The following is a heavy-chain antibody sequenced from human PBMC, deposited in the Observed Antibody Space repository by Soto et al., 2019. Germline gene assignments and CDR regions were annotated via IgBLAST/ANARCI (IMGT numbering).Heavy chain of an antibody. J-gene: IGHJ2*01. V-gene: IGHV4-4*07. CDR2: IYPSGRA. D-gene: IGHD5-18*01. CDR3: ARDYDVNTAVDYWYFDL. Sequence: QVQLQESGPRLVTPSETLTLTCSLSGGSITNHYWGWIRQPPGKGLEFIGRIYPSGRAHYNPSLQSRVTMSVETSKTHFSLKVNSVTAADTAIYYCARDYDVNTAVDYWYFDLWGRGTLVTVSS. CDR1: GGSITNHY.